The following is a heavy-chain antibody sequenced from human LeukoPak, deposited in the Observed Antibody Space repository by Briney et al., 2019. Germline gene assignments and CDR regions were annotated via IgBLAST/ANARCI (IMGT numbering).Heavy chain of an antibody. CDR1: GGSLSSNTYY. CDR2: INYRGST. J-gene: IGHJ3*02. V-gene: IGHV4-39*01. CDR3: ARNDSGGFDAFDI. D-gene: IGHD3-22*01. Sequence: PSETLSLTCTVSGGSLSSNTYYWGWIRQPPGKGLEWIRSIHYSGSPYYINYRGSTFYNPSLKSRVTISVDTSKNEFSLKLSSVIAADTAIYYCARNDSGGFDAFDIWGQGTMVTVSS.